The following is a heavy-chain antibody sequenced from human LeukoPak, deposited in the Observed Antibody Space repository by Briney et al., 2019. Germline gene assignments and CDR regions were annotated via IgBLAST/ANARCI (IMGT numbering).Heavy chain of an antibody. J-gene: IGHJ4*02. CDR2: ISSSSSTI. V-gene: IGHV3-48*01. CDR1: GFTFSSYS. Sequence: PGGSLRLSRAASGFTFSSYSMNWVRQAPGKGLEWVSYISSSSSTIYYADSVKGRFTISRDNAKNSLYLQMNSLRAEDTAVYYCARVYYDSSGYLSHGDYWGQGTLVTVSS. D-gene: IGHD3-22*01. CDR3: ARVYYDSSGYLSHGDY.